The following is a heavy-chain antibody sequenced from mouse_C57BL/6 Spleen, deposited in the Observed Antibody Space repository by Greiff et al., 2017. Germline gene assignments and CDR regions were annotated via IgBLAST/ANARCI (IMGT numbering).Heavy chain of an antibody. D-gene: IGHD2-2*01. V-gene: IGHV1-54*01. Sequence: QVHVKQSGAELVRPGTSVKVSCKASGYAFTNYLIEWVKQRPGQGLEWIGVINPGSGGTNYNEKFKGKATLTADKSSSTAYMQLSSLTSEDSAVYFCAGAEDGYDDGYYFDYWGQGTTLTVSS. CDR2: INPGSGGT. CDR3: AGAEDGYDDGYYFDY. J-gene: IGHJ2*01. CDR1: GYAFTNYL.